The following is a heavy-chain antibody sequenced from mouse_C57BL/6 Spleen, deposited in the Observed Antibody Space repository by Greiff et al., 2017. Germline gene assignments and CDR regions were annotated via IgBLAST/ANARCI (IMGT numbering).Heavy chain of an antibody. Sequence: EVKVEESGPGLVKPSQSLSLTCSVTGYSITSGYYWNWIRQFPGNKLEWMGYISYDGSNNYNPSLKNRISITRDTSKNQFFLKLNSVTTEDTSTYYCARDGSSSAWFAYWGQGTLVTVSA. J-gene: IGHJ3*01. CDR1: GYSITSGYY. V-gene: IGHV3-6*01. D-gene: IGHD1-1*01. CDR2: ISYDGSN. CDR3: ARDGSSSAWFAY.